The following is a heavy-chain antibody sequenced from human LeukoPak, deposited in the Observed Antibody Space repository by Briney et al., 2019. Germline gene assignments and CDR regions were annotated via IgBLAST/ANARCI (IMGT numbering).Heavy chain of an antibody. J-gene: IGHJ4*02. CDR3: ARDAVISRGTTDY. Sequence: PSETLSLTCTVSGGSISSSSYYWGWIRQPPGKGLEWIGSIYYSGSTYYNPSLKSRVTISVDTSKNQFSLKLSSVTAADTAVYYCARDAVISRGTTDYWGQGTLVTVSS. CDR2: IYYSGST. CDR1: GGSISSSSYY. V-gene: IGHV4-39*07. D-gene: IGHD1-1*01.